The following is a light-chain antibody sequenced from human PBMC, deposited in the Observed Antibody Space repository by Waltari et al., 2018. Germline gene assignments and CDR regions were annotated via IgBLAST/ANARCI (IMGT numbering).Light chain of an antibody. V-gene: IGKV1-39*01. CDR2: KAS. CDR3: QHGYGTPWT. CDR1: ENVNNY. J-gene: IGKJ1*01. Sequence: DIQMTQSPSSLSASVGDRVTITCRASENVNNYLNWYQQKPGKATKLLIYKASTLQSGVPSRFSGSGSGTDYTFTISSLQSEDVATYYCQHGYGTPWTFGQGTKVEIK.